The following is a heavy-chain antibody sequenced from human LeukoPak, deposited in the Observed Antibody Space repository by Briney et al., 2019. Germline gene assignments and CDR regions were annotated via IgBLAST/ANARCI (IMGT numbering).Heavy chain of an antibody. D-gene: IGHD4-23*01. CDR1: GFTFSSCA. V-gene: IGHV3-66*01. Sequence: PGGSLRLSCAASGFTFSSCAMQWVRQAPGKGLEWVSVIYSGGSTYYADSVKGRFTISRDNSKNTLYLHMNSLRAEDTAVYYCARTHDYGDKPFDYWGQGTLVTVSS. J-gene: IGHJ4*02. CDR3: ARTHDYGDKPFDY. CDR2: IYSGGST.